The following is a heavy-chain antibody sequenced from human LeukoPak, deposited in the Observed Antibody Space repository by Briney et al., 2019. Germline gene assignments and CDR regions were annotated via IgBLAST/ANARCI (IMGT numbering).Heavy chain of an antibody. V-gene: IGHV4-59*01. J-gene: IGHJ4*02. CDR3: ARDSLGGYGDYADY. CDR2: IYYSGNT. D-gene: IGHD4-17*01. Sequence: PSETLSLTCTVSDGSISSYYWSWIRQPPGKGLEWIGYIYYSGNTNYNPSLKSRVTISVDASKNQFSLKLSSVTAADTAVYYCARDSLGGYGDYADYWGQGTLVTVSS. CDR1: DGSISSYY.